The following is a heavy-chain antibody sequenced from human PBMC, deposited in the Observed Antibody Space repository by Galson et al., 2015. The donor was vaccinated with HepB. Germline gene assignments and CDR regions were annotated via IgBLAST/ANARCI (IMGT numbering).Heavy chain of an antibody. D-gene: IGHD5-18*01. V-gene: IGHV1-18*04. CDR3: ARDAAYSYGTKEAFDI. J-gene: IGHJ3*02. CDR2: ISGHNGNT. Sequence: SVKVSCKASGYTFINYDISWVRKAPGQGLEWMGWISGHNGNTKYAQNLQGRVTMTTDTSTTTAYMELRSLRSDDTAVYYCARDAAYSYGTKEAFDIWGQGTMVTVSS. CDR1: GYTFINYD.